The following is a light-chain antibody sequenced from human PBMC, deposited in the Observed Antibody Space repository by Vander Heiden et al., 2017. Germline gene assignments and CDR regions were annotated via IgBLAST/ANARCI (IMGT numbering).Light chain of an antibody. CDR1: SSNIGAGYD. CDR3: QYSDSSLLVV. V-gene: IGLV1-40*01. Sequence: QSVLTHPPSVSRPPGQRVTISCTGSSSNIGAGYDVHWYKQLPGTAPKRLSYGNSNRPSGVPDRFSGSKSGTSDSLAITGLQAEDEADYYCQYSDSSLLVVFGGGTKLTVL. J-gene: IGLJ2*01. CDR2: GNS.